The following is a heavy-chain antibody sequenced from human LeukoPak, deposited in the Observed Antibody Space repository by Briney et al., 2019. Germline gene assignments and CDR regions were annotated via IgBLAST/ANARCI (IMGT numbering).Heavy chain of an antibody. D-gene: IGHD6-19*01. CDR1: GYTLTELS. Sequence: AAVNVSCKVSGYTLTELSMHWVQQAPGKGLEWMGGFDPEDGETIYAQKFQDRVTMTEDTSTDTAYMELSSLRSEDTAVYYCATGVAVAGPADYWGQGTLVTVSS. V-gene: IGHV1-24*01. J-gene: IGHJ4*02. CDR3: ATGVAVAGPADY. CDR2: FDPEDGET.